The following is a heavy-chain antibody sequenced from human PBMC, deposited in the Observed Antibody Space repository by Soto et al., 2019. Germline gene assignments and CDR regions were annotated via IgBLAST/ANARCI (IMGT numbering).Heavy chain of an antibody. V-gene: IGHV4-61*03. Sequence: LSLTCIVSGDSGTSGSYYWTWLRQPPGKGLEWIGYISYTGRTKYNPSLQSRVTISVDTSKNDFSLNLSSVTAADTAVYFCAREWGLLPYYVMNVWGHGTAVTVSS. D-gene: IGHD7-27*01. CDR3: AREWGLLPYYVMNV. CDR1: GDSGTSGSYY. CDR2: ISYTGRT. J-gene: IGHJ6*02.